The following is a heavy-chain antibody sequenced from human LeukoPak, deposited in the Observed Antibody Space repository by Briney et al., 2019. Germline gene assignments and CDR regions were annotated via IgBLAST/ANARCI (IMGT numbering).Heavy chain of an antibody. CDR3: ARVNLRGSQYNWFDP. J-gene: IGHJ5*02. V-gene: IGHV1-69*06. Sequence: GASVKVSCKASGGTLNSHIFSWVRQAPGQGLEWLGGIIPVVATSNYAQNFQGRLTITADTFTATVYMELSSLRSEDTGIYYCARVNLRGSQYNWFDPWGQGTLVAVSS. CDR2: IIPVVATS. D-gene: IGHD1-26*01. CDR1: GGTLNSHI.